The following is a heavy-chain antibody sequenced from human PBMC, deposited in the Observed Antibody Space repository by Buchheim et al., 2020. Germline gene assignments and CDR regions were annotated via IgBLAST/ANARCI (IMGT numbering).Heavy chain of an antibody. D-gene: IGHD4-23*01. V-gene: IGHV3-30-3*01. CDR3: ARGLRWSNLDY. J-gene: IGHJ4*02. Sequence: QVQLVESGGGVVQPGRSLRLSCAASGFTFSSYAMHWVRQAPGKGLEWVAVISYDGSNKYYADSVKGRFPIPRDNSKKRLYLQMNSLRAEDTAVYYCARGLRWSNLDYWGQGTL. CDR1: GFTFSSYA. CDR2: ISYDGSNK.